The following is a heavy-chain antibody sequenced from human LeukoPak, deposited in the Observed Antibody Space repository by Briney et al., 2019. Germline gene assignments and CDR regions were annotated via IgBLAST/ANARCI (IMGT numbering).Heavy chain of an antibody. V-gene: IGHV3-21*01. CDR3: ASNPRGGSGWYH. Sequence: GGSLRLSCAASGFTFSSYSMNWVRQAPGKGLEWVSSISSSSSYIYYADSVKGRFTISRDNAKNSLYLQMNSLRAEDTAGYYCASNPRGGSGWYHWGQGTLVTVSS. CDR2: ISSSSSYI. D-gene: IGHD6-19*01. J-gene: IGHJ4*02. CDR1: GFTFSSYS.